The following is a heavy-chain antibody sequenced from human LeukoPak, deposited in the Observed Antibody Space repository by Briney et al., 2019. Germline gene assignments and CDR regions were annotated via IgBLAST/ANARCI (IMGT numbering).Heavy chain of an antibody. J-gene: IGHJ4*02. CDR2: IYHSGST. CDR1: GGSISSSSYY. V-gene: IGHV4-39*07. Sequence: SETLTLTCTVSGGSISSSSYYWGWIRQPPGKGLEWIGSIYHSGSTYYNPSLKSRVTISVDTSKNQFSLKLSSVTAADTAVYYCAREYGSGSYFDYWGQGTLVTVSS. D-gene: IGHD3-10*01. CDR3: AREYGSGSYFDY.